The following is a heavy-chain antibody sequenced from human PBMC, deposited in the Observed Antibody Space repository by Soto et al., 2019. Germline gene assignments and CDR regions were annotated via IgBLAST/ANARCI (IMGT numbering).Heavy chain of an antibody. D-gene: IGHD6-13*01. J-gene: IGHJ6*02. Sequence: ASVKVSCKASGYTFTSYYMHWVRQAPGQGLEWMGIINPSGGSTSYAQKFQGRVTMTRDTSTSTVYMELSSLRSEDTAVYYCARGSSSWYYYYGMDVCGQGTTVTVSS. V-gene: IGHV1-46*03. CDR3: ARGSSSWYYYYGMDV. CDR1: GYTFTSYY. CDR2: INPSGGST.